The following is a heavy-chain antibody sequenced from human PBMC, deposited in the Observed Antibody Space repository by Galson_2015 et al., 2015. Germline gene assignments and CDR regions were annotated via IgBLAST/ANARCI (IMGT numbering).Heavy chain of an antibody. CDR2: ISGSGGGT. V-gene: IGHV3-23*01. Sequence: SLRLSCAASGFTFSSYAMSWLRQAPGKGLEWVSAISGSGGGTYYADSVKGRFTISRDSSKNTLYLQMSSLRAEDTAVYYCANSGSGSGLYYYYMDVWGKGTTVTVSS. CDR1: GFTFSSYA. D-gene: IGHD3-10*01. CDR3: ANSGSGSGLYYYYMDV. J-gene: IGHJ6*03.